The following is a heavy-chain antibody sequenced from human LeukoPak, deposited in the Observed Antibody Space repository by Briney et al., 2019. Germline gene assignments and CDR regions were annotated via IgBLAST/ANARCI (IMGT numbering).Heavy chain of an antibody. Sequence: GGSLRLSCVDSGFTFTNAWMSWVRQAPGKGLEWICRIKSKTGSETTNYAEPVRGRFTISRDDSKSAVYLQMNSLKIEDTAVYYCTTDLGTYYHGSQRLIPIDYWGQGTLVTVSS. CDR2: IKSKTGSETT. J-gene: IGHJ4*02. CDR1: GFTFTNAW. V-gene: IGHV3-15*01. D-gene: IGHD3-10*01. CDR3: TTDLGTYYHGSQRLIPIDY.